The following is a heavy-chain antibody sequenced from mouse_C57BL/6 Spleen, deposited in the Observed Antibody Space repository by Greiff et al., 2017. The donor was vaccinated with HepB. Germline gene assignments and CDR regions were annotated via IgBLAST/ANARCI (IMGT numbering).Heavy chain of an antibody. Sequence: QVTLKVCGPGILQPSQTLSLTCSFSGFSLSTFGMGVGWIRQPSGKGLEWLAHIWWDDDKYYNPALKSRLTISKDTSKNQVFLKIANVDTADTATYYCALGSYGSSPTWFAYWGQGTLVTVSA. V-gene: IGHV8-8*01. D-gene: IGHD1-1*01. CDR1: GFSLSTFGMG. CDR3: ALGSYGSSPTWFAY. J-gene: IGHJ3*01. CDR2: IWWDDDK.